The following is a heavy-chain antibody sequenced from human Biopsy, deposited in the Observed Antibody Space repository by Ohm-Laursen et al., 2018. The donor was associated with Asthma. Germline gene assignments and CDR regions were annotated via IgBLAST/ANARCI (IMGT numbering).Heavy chain of an antibody. Sequence: SLRLSCSAPGFNLNTYSVSWVRQAPGEGLAWVATLSHDNNYKGYADSVKGRFTISRDDSKNTLSLQMNSLTAEDTAVYYCVREGVAGTHIEDRGQGTLVTVSS. D-gene: IGHD6-19*01. CDR3: VREGVAGTHIED. CDR2: LSHDNNYK. V-gene: IGHV3-30*04. CDR1: GFNLNTYS. J-gene: IGHJ4*02.